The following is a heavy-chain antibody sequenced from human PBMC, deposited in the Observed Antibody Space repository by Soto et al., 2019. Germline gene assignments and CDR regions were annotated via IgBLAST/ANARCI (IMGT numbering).Heavy chain of an antibody. CDR2: ISFSGAT. Sequence: SLTCNVSGVSITSYFWSWIRQTPGKGLDWIGSISFSGATYSNPSLKGRAALSVDTSENHLSLTLNSVTSADTAVYFCARDRRDGYTRYFDFWGEGTPVTVSS. V-gene: IGHV4-59*01. D-gene: IGHD5-12*01. J-gene: IGHJ4*02. CDR3: ARDRRDGYTRYFDF. CDR1: GVSITSYF.